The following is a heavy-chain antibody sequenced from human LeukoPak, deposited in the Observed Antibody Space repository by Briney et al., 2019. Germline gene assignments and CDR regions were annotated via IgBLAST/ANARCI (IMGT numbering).Heavy chain of an antibody. CDR1: GGSISSYY. J-gene: IGHJ6*03. CDR3: ARVAAAGTYYYYMDV. D-gene: IGHD6-13*01. CDR2: IYYSGST. V-gene: IGHV4-59*12. Sequence: PSETLSLTCTVSGGSISSYYWSWIRQPPGKGLEWIGSIYYSGSTYYNPSLKSRVTISVDTSKNQFSLKLSSVTAADTAVYYCARVAAAGTYYYYMDVWGKGTTVTVSS.